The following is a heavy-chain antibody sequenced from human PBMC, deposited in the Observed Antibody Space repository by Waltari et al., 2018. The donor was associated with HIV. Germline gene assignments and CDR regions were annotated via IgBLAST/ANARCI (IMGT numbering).Heavy chain of an antibody. CDR2: ISAYNGNR. CDR1: GYTFTRYG. D-gene: IGHD3-9*01. CDR3: ARYPEAFDWLLGPYYFDS. V-gene: IGHV1-18*01. J-gene: IGHJ4*02. Sequence: QVQLVQSGAEVKKPGASVKVSCKASGYTFTRYGISWVRQAPGQGLVWMGWISAYNGNRNYAQKCQGRVTMTTDTSTITAYMELRSLRSDDTAVYYCARYPEAFDWLLGPYYFDSWGQGTLVTVSS.